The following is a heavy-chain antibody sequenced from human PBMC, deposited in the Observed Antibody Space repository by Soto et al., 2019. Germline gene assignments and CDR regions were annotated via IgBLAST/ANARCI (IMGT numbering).Heavy chain of an antibody. J-gene: IGHJ4*02. CDR3: TRANWYSEY. CDR1: VASFINLY. D-gene: IGHD7-27*01. Sequence: LQLQGPGPGLVKLSETLPLTSTVPVASFINLYWSWFRQPPGKGLEWIGYIYYNGNTNYNPSLKSRVTMSVDTSKNQISLKLSSVTVADTAVYYCTRANWYSEYWGQGTLVTVSS. V-gene: IGHV4-59*11. CDR2: IYYNGNT.